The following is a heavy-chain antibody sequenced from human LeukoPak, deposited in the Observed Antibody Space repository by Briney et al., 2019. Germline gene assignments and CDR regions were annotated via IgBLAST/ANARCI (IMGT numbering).Heavy chain of an antibody. D-gene: IGHD1-26*01. CDR3: ARLRRVGATPFDS. J-gene: IGHJ4*02. Sequence: NTSETLSLTCAVYSGSFSGYYWSWIRQPPGKGLEWIGEINHSGSTNYNPSLKSRVTISVDTSKNQFSLKLRSVTAADTAVYYCARLRRVGATPFDSWGQGTLVTVSS. V-gene: IGHV4-34*01. CDR2: INHSGST. CDR1: SGSFSGYY.